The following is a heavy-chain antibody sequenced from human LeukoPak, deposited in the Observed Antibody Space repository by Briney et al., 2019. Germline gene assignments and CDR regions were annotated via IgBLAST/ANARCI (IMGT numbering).Heavy chain of an antibody. J-gene: IGHJ4*02. Sequence: ASVKVSCKASGYTFTGYYMHWVRQAPGQGLEWMGWINPNSGGTNYAQKFQGRVTMTRDTSISTAYMELSRLRSDHTAVYYCARDISSIGPPLEVYFDYWGQGTLVTVSS. CDR3: ARDISSIGPPLEVYFDY. CDR1: GYTFTGYY. V-gene: IGHV1-2*02. D-gene: IGHD1-1*01. CDR2: INPNSGGT.